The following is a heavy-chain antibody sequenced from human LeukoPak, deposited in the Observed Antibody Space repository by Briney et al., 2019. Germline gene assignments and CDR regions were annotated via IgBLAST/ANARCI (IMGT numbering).Heavy chain of an antibody. D-gene: IGHD5-12*01. CDR1: GFTVSSNY. Sequence: GGSLRLSCAASGFTVSSNYMSWVRQAPGKGLEWVATINEDGSEYYYVDSVKGRFTISRDNAKDTLYLQMNSLRAEDTAVYYCARGYSGYFYYWGQGTVVTVSS. CDR2: INEDGSEY. CDR3: ARGYSGYFYY. J-gene: IGHJ4*02. V-gene: IGHV3-7*04.